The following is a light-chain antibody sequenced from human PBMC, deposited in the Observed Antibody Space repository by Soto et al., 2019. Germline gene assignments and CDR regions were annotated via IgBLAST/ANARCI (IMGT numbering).Light chain of an antibody. V-gene: IGLV4-60*02. CDR2: LEHSGSY. Sequence: QSVLTQSSSASASLGSSVTFTCTLSSGHSSYIIAWHQQQPEKAPRYLMKLEHSGSYNKGSGVPDRFSGSGSGADRYLTISNLQFEDEADYYCETWDSNSWVFGGGTKLTVL. J-gene: IGLJ3*02. CDR3: ETWDSNSWV. CDR1: SGHSSYI.